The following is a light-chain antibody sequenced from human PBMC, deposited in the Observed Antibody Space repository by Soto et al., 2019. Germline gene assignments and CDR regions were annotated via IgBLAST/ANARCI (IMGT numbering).Light chain of an antibody. CDR2: DAS. CDR3: QQYNSYST. Sequence: DIQLTQSPSTLSASVGDRVSITGRASQSISTWLAWYQQKPGKAPKLLIYDASSLESGVPSRFSGSGSGTEFTLTISSLQPEDFASYYCQQYNSYSTFGQGTKVDIK. J-gene: IGKJ1*01. V-gene: IGKV1-5*01. CDR1: QSISTW.